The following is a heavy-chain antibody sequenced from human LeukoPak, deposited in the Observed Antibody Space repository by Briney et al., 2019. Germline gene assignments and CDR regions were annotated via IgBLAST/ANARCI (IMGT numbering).Heavy chain of an antibody. CDR3: ARALHFWSGYYLVYYFDH. J-gene: IGHJ4*02. CDR2: ISSSGSTI. V-gene: IGHV3-48*03. CDR1: GFTFSSYE. Sequence: PGGSLRLSCAASGFTFSSYEMNWVRQAPGKGLEWVSYISSSGSTIYYADSVKGRFTISRDNAKNSLYLQMNSLRAEDTAVYYCARALHFWSGYYLVYYFDHWGQGTLVTVSS. D-gene: IGHD3-3*01.